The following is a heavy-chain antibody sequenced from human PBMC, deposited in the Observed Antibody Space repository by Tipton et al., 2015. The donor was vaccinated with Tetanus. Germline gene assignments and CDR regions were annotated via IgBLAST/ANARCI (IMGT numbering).Heavy chain of an antibody. D-gene: IGHD3-3*01. J-gene: IGHJ3*01. CDR2: ISASGGST. CDR3: AKAYDSWNRYSPRRADAFDL. V-gene: IGHV3-23*01. CDR1: GFIFSDFG. Sequence: GSLRLSCAASGFIFSDFGMHWVRQAPGKGLEWVSGISASGGSTYYAESVKGRFTSSRDNSKDTLYLELTALRAGDSALYHCAKAYDSWNRYSPRRADAFDLWGHGTTVIVS.